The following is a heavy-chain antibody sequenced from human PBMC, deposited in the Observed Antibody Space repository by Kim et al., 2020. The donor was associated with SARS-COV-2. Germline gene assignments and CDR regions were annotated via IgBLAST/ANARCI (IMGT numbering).Heavy chain of an antibody. CDR1: GYTFTSYY. D-gene: IGHD2-2*01. Sequence: ASVKVSCKASGYTFTSYYMHWVRQAPGQGLEWMGIINPSGGSTSYAQKFQGRVTMTRDTSTSTVYMELSSLRSEDTAVYYCARGAAAIHYYYYYGMDVWGQGTTVTVSS. CDR3: ARGAAAIHYYYYYGMDV. V-gene: IGHV1-46*01. CDR2: INPSGGST. J-gene: IGHJ6*02.